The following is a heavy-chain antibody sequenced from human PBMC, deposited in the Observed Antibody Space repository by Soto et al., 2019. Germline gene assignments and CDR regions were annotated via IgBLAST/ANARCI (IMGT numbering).Heavy chain of an antibody. D-gene: IGHD3-3*01. J-gene: IGHJ4*02. Sequence: GGSLRLSCAASVLTFSNHWMTWVRQAPGKGLGWVANIKQDGSETHYVDSVKGRFTISRDNAQNSLYLQMNNLRAEDTGVYFCARGFSPDYWGQGTLVTVSS. CDR1: VLTFSNHW. V-gene: IGHV3-7*01. CDR2: IKQDGSET. CDR3: ARGFSPDY.